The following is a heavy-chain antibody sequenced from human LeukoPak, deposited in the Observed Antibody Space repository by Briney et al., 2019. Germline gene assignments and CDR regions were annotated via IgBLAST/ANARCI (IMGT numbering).Heavy chain of an antibody. D-gene: IGHD2-15*01. CDR2: MNPNSGNT. CDR3: ARGVSGYCSGGSCYDDY. V-gene: IGHV1-8*01. CDR1: GYTFTSYD. Sequence: ASVKVFCKASGYTFTSYDINWVRQATGQGLEWMGWMNPNSGNTGYAQKFQGRVTMTRNTSISTAYMELSSLRSEDTAVYYCARGVSGYCSGGSCYDDYWGQGTLVTVSS. J-gene: IGHJ4*02.